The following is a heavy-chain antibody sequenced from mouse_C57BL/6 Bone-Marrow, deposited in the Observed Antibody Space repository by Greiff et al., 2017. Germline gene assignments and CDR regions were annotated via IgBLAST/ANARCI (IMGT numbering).Heavy chain of an antibody. CDR2: IYPRSGNT. V-gene: IGHV1-81*01. D-gene: IGHD4-1*01. Sequence: VKLMESGAELARPGASVKLSCKASGYTFTSYGISWVKQRTGQGLEWIGEIYPRSGNTYYNEKFKGKATLTADISSSTAYMELRSLTSEDSAVYFCARPNFFAYWGQGTLVTVSA. J-gene: IGHJ3*01. CDR3: ARPNFFAY. CDR1: GYTFTSYG.